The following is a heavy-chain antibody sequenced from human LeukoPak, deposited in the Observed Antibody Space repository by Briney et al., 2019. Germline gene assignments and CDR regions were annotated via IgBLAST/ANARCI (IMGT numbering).Heavy chain of an antibody. CDR3: AREGLGAAAGTFDY. V-gene: IGHV3-23*01. D-gene: IGHD6-13*01. CDR1: GFTFSNYA. J-gene: IGHJ4*02. Sequence: GGSLRLSCAASGFTFSNYAMSWVRQAPGKGLAWVSTISGSGDNTNYADSVKGRFTISRDTSKNTLSLQMNSLRAEDTAVYYCAREGLGAAAGTFDYWGQGTLVTVSS. CDR2: ISGSGDNT.